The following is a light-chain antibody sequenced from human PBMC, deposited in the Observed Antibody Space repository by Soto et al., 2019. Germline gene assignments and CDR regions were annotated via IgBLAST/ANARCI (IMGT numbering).Light chain of an antibody. CDR3: MQSIQLPIT. CDR1: QSLLHSDGKTH. CDR2: EVS. Sequence: DVVMTQSPLSLSVTPGQPASISCKSSQSLLHSDGKTHLFWYLQRPGQPPHLLIYEVSNRFSVVPDRFSGSGSGTDFTLKISRVEPEDVGVYYCMQSIQLPITFGQGTRLEIK. J-gene: IGKJ5*01. V-gene: IGKV2D-29*01.